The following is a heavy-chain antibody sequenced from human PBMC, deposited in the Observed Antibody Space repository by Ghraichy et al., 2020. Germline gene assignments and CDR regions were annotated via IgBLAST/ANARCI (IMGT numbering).Heavy chain of an antibody. J-gene: IGHJ4*02. V-gene: IGHV3-7*03. Sequence: LSLTCAASGFTFSSYWMSWVRQAPGKGLEWVANIKQDGSEKYYVDSVKGRFTISRDNAKNSLYLQMNSLRAEDTAVYYCARFVGSTPYFDYWGQGTLVTVSS. CDR3: ARFVGSTPYFDY. D-gene: IGHD3-10*01. CDR2: IKQDGSEK. CDR1: GFTFSSYW.